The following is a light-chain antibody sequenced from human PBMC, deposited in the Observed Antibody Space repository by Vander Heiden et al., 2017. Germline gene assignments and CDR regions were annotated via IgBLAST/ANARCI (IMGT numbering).Light chain of an antibody. V-gene: IGKV4-1*01. CDR1: QTVLYSSNNKNY. CDR3: QQYYITPRT. CDR2: WAS. Sequence: DIVMTQSPDSLAVSLGERATINCKSSQTVLYSSNNKNYLAWSQQKPGQPPKLLIFWASTRDSGVPDRFSGSGSGTDFTLTISSLQAEDVAVYYCQQYYITPRTFGQGTKVXIK. J-gene: IGKJ1*01.